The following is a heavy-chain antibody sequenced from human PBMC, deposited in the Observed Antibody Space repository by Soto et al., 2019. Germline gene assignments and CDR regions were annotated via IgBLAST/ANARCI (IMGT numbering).Heavy chain of an antibody. D-gene: IGHD1-7*01. Sequence: GASVKVSCKASGGTFSSYAISWVRQAPGQGLEWMGGIIPIFGTANYAQKFQGRVTITADESTSTAYMELSSLRSEDTAVYYCARDYMKVVVGTRENWNYYNWFDPWGQGTMVTVYS. CDR2: IIPIFGTA. V-gene: IGHV1-69*13. CDR1: GGTFSSYA. J-gene: IGHJ5*02. CDR3: ARDYMKVVVGTRENWNYYNWFDP.